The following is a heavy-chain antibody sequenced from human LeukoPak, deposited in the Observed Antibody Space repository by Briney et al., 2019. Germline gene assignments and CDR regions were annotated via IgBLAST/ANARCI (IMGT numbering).Heavy chain of an antibody. CDR3: ARARGGRTYSETGGYPVFDN. D-gene: IGHD2-8*02. Sequence: GGSLRLSCAAAGFTFSDYRMNWVRQAPGKGLEWISYISNDLTTIHYAASVKGRFTISRDNARNSLYLQMDSVRAEDTAVYFCARARGGRTYSETGGYPVFDNWGEGTLVTVSS. CDR2: ISNDLTTI. CDR1: GFTFSDYR. V-gene: IGHV3-48*04. J-gene: IGHJ4*02.